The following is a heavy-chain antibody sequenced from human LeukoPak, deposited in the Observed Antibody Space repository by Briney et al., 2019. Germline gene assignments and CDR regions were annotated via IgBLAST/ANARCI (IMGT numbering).Heavy chain of an antibody. J-gene: IGHJ1*01. Sequence: GGSLRLSCAASGFTFSSHGMSWVRQAPGKGLEWVSGINWNGGRAGHADSVKGRFTISRDNAKNSLFLQMNSLRAEDTALYYCVRDRGGTYMYFQHWGQGTPVTVSS. V-gene: IGHV3-20*04. CDR2: INWNGGRA. CDR3: VRDRGGTYMYFQH. D-gene: IGHD1-26*01. CDR1: GFTFSSHG.